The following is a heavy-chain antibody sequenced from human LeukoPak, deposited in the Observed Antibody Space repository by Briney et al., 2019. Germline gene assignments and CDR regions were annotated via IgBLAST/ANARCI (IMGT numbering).Heavy chain of an antibody. CDR1: GFTVSSNY. CDR3: ARADRTSMVVAGTYGFDY. D-gene: IGHD6-19*01. Sequence: PGGALRLSCAASGFTVSSNYMSWVRQAPGKGLEWVSLLYRGGSTNYSDSVKGGVTISTDNSTNTLYLQMNSLRAEDTAVYYCARADRTSMVVAGTYGFDYWGQGTLVTVSS. CDR2: LYRGGST. J-gene: IGHJ4*02. V-gene: IGHV3-66*01.